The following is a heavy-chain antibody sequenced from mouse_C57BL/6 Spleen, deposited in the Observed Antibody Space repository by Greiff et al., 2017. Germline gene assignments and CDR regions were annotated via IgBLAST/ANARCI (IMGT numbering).Heavy chain of an antibody. Sequence: EVQLQQSGAELVKPGASVKLSCTASGFTLKDYYMHWVKQRTEQGLEWVGRIDPEDGDNKYAPKFQGKATITADTSSNTAYLQLSSLTSEDTAVYYCARRDDYDGFAYWGQGTLLTVSA. CDR2: IDPEDGDN. D-gene: IGHD2-4*01. J-gene: IGHJ3*01. CDR3: ARRDDYDGFAY. V-gene: IGHV14-2*01. CDR1: GFTLKDYY.